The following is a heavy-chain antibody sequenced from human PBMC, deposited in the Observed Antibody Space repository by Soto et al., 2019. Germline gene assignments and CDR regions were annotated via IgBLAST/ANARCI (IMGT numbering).Heavy chain of an antibody. J-gene: IGHJ4*02. CDR2: IKSKTDGGTT. Sequence: GGSLRLSCAASGFTFSNAWMSWVRQAPGKGLEWVGRIKSKTDGGTTDYAAPVKGRFTISRDDSKNTLYLQMNSLKTGDTAVYYCLGEEYYYDSSGYYFDYWGQGTLVTVSS. D-gene: IGHD3-22*01. V-gene: IGHV3-15*01. CDR3: LGEEYYYDSSGYYFDY. CDR1: GFTFSNAW.